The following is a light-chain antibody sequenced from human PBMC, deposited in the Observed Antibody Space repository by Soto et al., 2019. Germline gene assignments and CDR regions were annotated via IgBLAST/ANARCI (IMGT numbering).Light chain of an antibody. CDR1: QSVSSSY. V-gene: IGKV3-20*01. CDR2: GAS. J-gene: IGKJ1*01. Sequence: EIVLRQSPVTLSLSPGERATLSCRATQSVSSSYLAWYQQKPGQAPRLLIYGASSRATGIPDRFSGSGSGTDFTLTICRLEPEDFAVYYCQQYGSSPWTFGQGTKVDIK. CDR3: QQYGSSPWT.